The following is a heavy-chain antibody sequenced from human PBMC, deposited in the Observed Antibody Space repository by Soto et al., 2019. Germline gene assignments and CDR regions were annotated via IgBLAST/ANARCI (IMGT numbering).Heavy chain of an antibody. D-gene: IGHD3-10*01. CDR1: GGTFSSYA. V-gene: IGHV1-69*13. CDR3: ARTSTHSGSYDYYYYGMDV. J-gene: IGHJ6*02. Sequence: ASVKVSCKASGGTFSSYAISWVRQAPGQGLEWMGGIIPIFGTANYAQKFQGRVTITADESTSTAYMELSSLRSEDTAVYYCARTSTHSGSYDYYYYGMDVWGQGTTVTVSS. CDR2: IIPIFGTA.